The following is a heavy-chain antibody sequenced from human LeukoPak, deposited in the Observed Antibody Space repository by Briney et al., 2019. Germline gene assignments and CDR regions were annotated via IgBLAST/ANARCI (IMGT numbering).Heavy chain of an antibody. D-gene: IGHD3/OR15-3a*01. CDR2: ISGDGGVT. V-gene: IGHV3-23*01. Sequence: GGSLRLSCAVSGFSFSTYAVSWVRQAPGKGLEWVSAISGDGGVTSYTDSVKGRFTISRDNSKNTLYLQMNSLRAEDTAVYYCARDTADWFDYWGQGTLVTVSS. J-gene: IGHJ4*02. CDR1: GFSFSTYA. CDR3: ARDTADWFDY.